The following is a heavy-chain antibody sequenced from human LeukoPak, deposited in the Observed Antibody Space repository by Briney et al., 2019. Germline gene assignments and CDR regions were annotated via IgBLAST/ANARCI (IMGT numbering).Heavy chain of an antibody. J-gene: IGHJ6*03. D-gene: IGHD1-14*01. V-gene: IGHV4-61*02. CDR3: ARVPAGYYYYMDV. Sequence: PSETLSLTCTVSGGSISSGSYYWSWIRQPAGKGLEWIGRTYTSGSTNYNPSLKSRVTISVDTSKNQFSLKLSSVTAADTAVYYCARVPAGYYYYMDVWGKGTTVTVSS. CDR1: GGSISSGSYY. CDR2: TYTSGST.